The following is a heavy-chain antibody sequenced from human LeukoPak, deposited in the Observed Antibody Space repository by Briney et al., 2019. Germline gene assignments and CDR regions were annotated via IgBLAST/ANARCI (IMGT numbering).Heavy chain of an antibody. CDR3: ARVSVYGHFDY. Sequence: SETLSLTCTVSGGSLSSSSYCWGWLRQPPGKGLEWIGSIYYSGSTYYNPSLKTRATISVATSKNQFSLKLSSVTAADTAVYYCARVSVYGHFDYWGQGTLVTVSS. D-gene: IGHD1-14*01. J-gene: IGHJ4*02. CDR1: GGSLSSSSYC. CDR2: IYYSGST. V-gene: IGHV4-39*07.